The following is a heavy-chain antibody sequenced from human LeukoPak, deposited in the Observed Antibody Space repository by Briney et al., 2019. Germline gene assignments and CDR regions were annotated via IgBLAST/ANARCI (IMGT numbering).Heavy chain of an antibody. CDR3: ASRPGYDFWSGYYFDY. CDR1: GVSISSGGYY. V-gene: IGHV4-30-4*08. Sequence: SSQTLSLTCTVSGVSISSGGYYWSWIRQPPGKGLEWIGYIYYSGSTYYNPSLKSRVTISVDTSKNQFSLELSSVTAADTAVYYCASRPGYDFWSGYYFDYWGQGTLVTVSS. D-gene: IGHD3-3*01. CDR2: IYYSGST. J-gene: IGHJ4*02.